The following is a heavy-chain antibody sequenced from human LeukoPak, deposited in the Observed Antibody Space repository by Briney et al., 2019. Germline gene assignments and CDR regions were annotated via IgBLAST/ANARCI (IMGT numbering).Heavy chain of an antibody. V-gene: IGHV4-59*01. CDR1: GASISTSY. CDR3: ARAYYYGSGSYYLPRSRFDP. Sequence: SETLSLTCTVSGASISTSYWSWIRQPPGKGLEWIGYIYYSGSTNYNPSLKSQVTISVDTSKNQFSLRLSSVTAADTAVYYCARAYYYGSGSYYLPRSRFDPWGQGSLVTVSS. D-gene: IGHD3-10*01. CDR2: IYYSGST. J-gene: IGHJ5*02.